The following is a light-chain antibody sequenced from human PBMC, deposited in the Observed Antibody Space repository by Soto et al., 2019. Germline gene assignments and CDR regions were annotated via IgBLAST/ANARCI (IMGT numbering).Light chain of an antibody. CDR3: QQYAGS. V-gene: IGKV3-20*01. CDR2: GAS. CDR1: QSVSSSS. J-gene: IGKJ4*02. Sequence: EIVLTQSPGTLSSSPGERATLSCRASQSVSSSSLAWYQQKPGQSPRLLIYGASSRATGIPDRFSGRGSGTDFTLTISRLEPEDFAVYYCQQYAGSFGGGAKVDI.